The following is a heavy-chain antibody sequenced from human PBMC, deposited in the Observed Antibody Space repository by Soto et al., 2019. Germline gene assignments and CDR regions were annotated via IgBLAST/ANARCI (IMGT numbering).Heavy chain of an antibody. J-gene: IGHJ6*02. V-gene: IGHV1-18*04. D-gene: IGHD3-3*01. CDR1: GYTFTSYG. CDR2: ISAYNGNT. CDR3: ARRYDDFWSGYVYYYYYGMDF. Sequence: GASVKVSCKASGYTFTSYGISWVRQAPGQGLEWMGWISAYNGNTNYAQKLQGRVTMTTGTSTSTAYMELRSLRSDDTAVYYCARRYDDFWSGYVYYYYYGMDFWGQGTTVTVSS.